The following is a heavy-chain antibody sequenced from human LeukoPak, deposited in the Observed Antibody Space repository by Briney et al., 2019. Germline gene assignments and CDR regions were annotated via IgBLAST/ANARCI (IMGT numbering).Heavy chain of an antibody. D-gene: IGHD5-18*01. V-gene: IGHV3-21*01. J-gene: IGHJ4*02. CDR1: GFTFSSYS. Sequence: PGGSLRLSCAASGFTFSSYSMNWVRQAPGKGLEWVSSISSSSYIYYADSVKGRFTISRDNAKNSLYQQMNSLRAEDTAVYYCARVIRDTAMAQGVDYWGQGTLVTVSS. CDR3: ARVIRDTAMAQGVDY. CDR2: ISSSSYI.